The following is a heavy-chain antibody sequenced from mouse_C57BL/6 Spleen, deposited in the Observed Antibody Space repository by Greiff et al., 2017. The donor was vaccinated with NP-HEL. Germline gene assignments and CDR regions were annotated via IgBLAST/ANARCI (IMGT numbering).Heavy chain of an antibody. J-gene: IGHJ4*01. CDR3: AKRLTYYYAMDY. CDR2: ISSGSSTI. V-gene: IGHV5-17*01. D-gene: IGHD3-2*02. CDR1: GFTFSDYG. Sequence: DVMLVESGGGLVKPGGSLKLSCAASGFTFSDYGMHWVRQAPEKGLEWVAYISSGSSTIYYADTVKGRFTISRDNAKNTLFLQMTSLRSEDTAMYYCAKRLTYYYAMDYWGQGTSVTVSS.